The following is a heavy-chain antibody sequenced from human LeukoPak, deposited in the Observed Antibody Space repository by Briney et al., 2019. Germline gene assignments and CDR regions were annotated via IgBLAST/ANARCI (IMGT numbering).Heavy chain of an antibody. J-gene: IGHJ6*02. V-gene: IGHV3-23*01. CDR3: AQADSYGSGSYPVWSYYSMDV. Sequence: GGSLRLSCAASGFTFSSYAMTWVRQAPGEGLEWVSAISPSGGDTYYADSVQGRFSISRDDSKNTLYLQTHSLRAEDTAVYYCAQADSYGSGSYPVWSYYSMDVWGPGNTVTVSS. D-gene: IGHD3-10*01. CDR1: GFTFSSYA. CDR2: ISPSGGDT.